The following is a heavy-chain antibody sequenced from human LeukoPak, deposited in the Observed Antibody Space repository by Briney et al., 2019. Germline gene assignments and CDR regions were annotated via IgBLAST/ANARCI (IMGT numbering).Heavy chain of an antibody. CDR3: ARVRTITGTNHYYYGMDV. CDR2: TYYRSKWYN. Sequence: SQTLSLTCAISGDSVSSNSAAWNWIRQSPSRGLEWLGRTYYRSKWYNDYAVSVKSRITINPDTSKNQFSLQLNSVTPEDTAVYYCARVRTITGTNHYYYGMDVWGQGTTVTVSS. D-gene: IGHD1-20*01. CDR1: GDSVSSNSAA. V-gene: IGHV6-1*01. J-gene: IGHJ6*02.